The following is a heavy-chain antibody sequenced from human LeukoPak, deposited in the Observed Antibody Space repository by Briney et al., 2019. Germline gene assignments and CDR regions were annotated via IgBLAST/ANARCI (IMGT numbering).Heavy chain of an antibody. CDR1: GFTFGDYY. J-gene: IGHJ4*02. V-gene: IGHV3-11*04. Sequence: PGGSLRLSXAASGFTFGDYYMSWIRQTPGKGLEWVSYISSSGSTIYYADSVKGRFTISRDNAKNSLYLQMNSLRAEDTAVYYCARSRIAAASPVGYWGQGTLVTVSS. CDR3: ARSRIAAASPVGY. D-gene: IGHD6-13*01. CDR2: ISSSGSTI.